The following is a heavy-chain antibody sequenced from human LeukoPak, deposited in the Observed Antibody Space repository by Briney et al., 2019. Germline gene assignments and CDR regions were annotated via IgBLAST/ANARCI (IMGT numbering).Heavy chain of an antibody. J-gene: IGHJ3*01. V-gene: IGHV4-59*11. CDR3: SKTPGPVAHCRGYCYSSGLDF. Sequence: SKLLFLTCTVAGCFINSHYWSWIRQPPGKGLGCIGYIYYSGSTYYNPSPKSRVTLSVDTSKNLFSLKVSSVTAASSAVYYCSKTPGPVAHCRGYCYSSGLDFWGQRTMVNVSS. CDR1: GCFINSHY. CDR2: IYYSGST. D-gene: IGHD2-21*02.